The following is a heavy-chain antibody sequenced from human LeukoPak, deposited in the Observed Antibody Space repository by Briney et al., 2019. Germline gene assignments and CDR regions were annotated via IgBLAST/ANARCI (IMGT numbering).Heavy chain of an antibody. CDR2: LSYTGKT. D-gene: IGHD2/OR15-2a*01. V-gene: IGHV4-59*01. Sequence: SETLSLTCTVSGGSISSYYWSWIRQRPGKGLEWIGCLSYTGKTDYNPSLKSRVSISLGSSNNHFSLKLTSVTAADTAVYYCSEGYFEPFDHWGQGILVTVSS. CDR1: GGSISSYY. CDR3: SEGYFEPFDH. J-gene: IGHJ4*02.